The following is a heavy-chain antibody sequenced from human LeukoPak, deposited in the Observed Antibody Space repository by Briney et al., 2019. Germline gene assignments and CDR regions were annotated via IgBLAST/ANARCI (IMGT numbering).Heavy chain of an antibody. V-gene: IGHV4-4*02. J-gene: IGHJ3*02. CDR3: ARRNMLYDGRRYPHDAFDI. CDR1: GGSISSSNW. D-gene: IGHD3-22*01. CDR2: IYHSGST. Sequence: PSGSLSLTCAVSGGSISSSNWWSWVRQPPGKGLEWIGEIYHSGSTNYNPSLKSRVTISVDTSKNQFSLKMSSVTAADTAVYYCARRNMLYDGRRYPHDAFDIWGQGTMVTVSS.